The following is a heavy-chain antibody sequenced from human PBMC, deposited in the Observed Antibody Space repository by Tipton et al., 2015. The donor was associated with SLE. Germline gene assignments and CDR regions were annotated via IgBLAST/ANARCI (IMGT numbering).Heavy chain of an antibody. CDR3: ARGMLTWRGAIIGVDV. CDR1: GGSFINYY. D-gene: IGHD2-8*01. Sequence: TLSLTCTVSGGSFINYYWSWIRQPPGKGLEHIAYIHYRGTTNYNASLKSRVTISLDMSNKQFSLKLSSVTAADTAVYYCARGMLTWRGAIIGVDVWGQGTSVNVSS. CDR2: IHYRGTT. J-gene: IGHJ6*02. V-gene: IGHV4-59*08.